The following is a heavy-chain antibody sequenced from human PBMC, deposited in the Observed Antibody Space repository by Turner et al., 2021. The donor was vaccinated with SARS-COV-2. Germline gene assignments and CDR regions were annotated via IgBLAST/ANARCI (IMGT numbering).Heavy chain of an antibody. CDR3: ARETADSGSYQDWYFDL. CDR1: GGSITSSTYY. D-gene: IGHD1-26*01. V-gene: IGHV4-39*02. J-gene: IGHJ2*01. Sequence: QLQLQESGPGLVKPSETLSLTCTVSGGSITSSTYYWGWIRQPPGKGLDWIGSIFSSGSTYYNPSLKSRVTISVDTSKNQVSLKLSSVTAADTAVYYCARETADSGSYQDWYFDLWGRGTLVTVSS. CDR2: IFSSGST.